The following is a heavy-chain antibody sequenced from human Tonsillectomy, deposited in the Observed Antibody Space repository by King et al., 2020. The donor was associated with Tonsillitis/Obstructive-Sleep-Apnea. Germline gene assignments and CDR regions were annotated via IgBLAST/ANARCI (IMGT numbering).Heavy chain of an antibody. V-gene: IGHV3-53*01. Sequence: VQLVESGGGLIQPGGSLRLSCAASGFTVSSNYMSWVRQAPGKGLEWVSVLYSGGSTYYADSVKGRFTISRDNSKNTRYLQMKSLRAEDTAVYYCARAGYSSSWSLFDYWGQGTLVTVSS. CDR1: GFTVSSNY. D-gene: IGHD6-13*01. CDR2: LYSGGST. CDR3: ARAGYSSSWSLFDY. J-gene: IGHJ4*02.